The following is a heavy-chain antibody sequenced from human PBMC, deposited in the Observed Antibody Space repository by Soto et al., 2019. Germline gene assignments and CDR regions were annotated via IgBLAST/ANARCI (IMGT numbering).Heavy chain of an antibody. CDR3: GRCRTDSYAMDV. J-gene: IGHJ6*02. D-gene: IGHD5-18*01. CDR1: GYRFTSYG. Sequence: GASVKVSCKASGYRFTSYGIAWVRQVPGQGPEXMGWXXXYXGXTXYXXXXQGRVVMTTDISTNIVYLELRSLRSDDTAMYYCGRCRTDSYAMDVWGQGTTVTVSS. CDR2: XXXYXGXT. V-gene: IGHV1-18*01.